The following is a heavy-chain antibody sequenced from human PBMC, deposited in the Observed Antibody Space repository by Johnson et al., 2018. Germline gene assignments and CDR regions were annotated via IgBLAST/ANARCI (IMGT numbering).Heavy chain of an antibody. D-gene: IGHD2-21*02. V-gene: IGHV3-30*03. CDR1: GFTFSSYG. CDR3: SRASVVTSEYFQH. Sequence: QEQLVESGGGVVQPGRSLRLSCAASGFTFSSYGLHWVRQAPGKGLEWVAVISYDGRNKDYADSVKGRFTISRDNSKNTLYLQMNSLRAEDTAVYYCSRASVVTSEYFQHWGQGTLVTVSS. CDR2: ISYDGRNK. J-gene: IGHJ1*01.